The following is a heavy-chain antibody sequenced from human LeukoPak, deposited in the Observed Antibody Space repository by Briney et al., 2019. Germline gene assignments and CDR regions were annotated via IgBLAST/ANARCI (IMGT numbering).Heavy chain of an antibody. Sequence: PSETLSLTCAVYGGSFSGYYWSWIRQPPGKGLEWIGEINHRGITNYNPSLKSRVTISVDTSKNQFSLKLSSVTAADTAVYYYAREKVVCSGGSCYSTGNRHPYNWFDPWGQGTLVTVSS. V-gene: IGHV4-34*01. CDR2: INHRGIT. D-gene: IGHD2-15*01. J-gene: IGHJ5*02. CDR1: GGSFSGYY. CDR3: AREKVVCSGGSCYSTGNRHPYNWFDP.